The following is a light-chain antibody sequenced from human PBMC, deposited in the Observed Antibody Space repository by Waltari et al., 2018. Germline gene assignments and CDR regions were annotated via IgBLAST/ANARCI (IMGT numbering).Light chain of an antibody. V-gene: IGLV2-8*01. CDR2: EVS. J-gene: IGLJ2*01. Sequence: QPALTQPPSASGSPGQSVTIPCTGTSSDVGGYNYVSWYQQHPGKVSKLVIFEVSKRPSGVPDRFSGSRSGNTASLTVSGLQAEDEADYYCSSYAGSNTYVLFGGGTKLTVL. CDR1: SSDVGGYNY. CDR3: SSYAGSNTYVL.